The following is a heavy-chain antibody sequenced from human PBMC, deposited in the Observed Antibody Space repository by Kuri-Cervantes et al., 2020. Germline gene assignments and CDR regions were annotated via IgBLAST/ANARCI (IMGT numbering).Heavy chain of an antibody. CDR1: GFTFSDYY. CDR3: ARDAGATGYYYYGMDV. V-gene: IGHV3-11*01. D-gene: IGHD1-26*01. CDR2: ISSSGSTI. Sequence: GESLKISCAASGFTFSDYYMSWIRQAPGKGLEWVSYISSSGSTIYYADSVKGRFTISRDNAKNSLYLQMNSLRAGDTAVYYCARDAGATGYYYYGMDVWGQGTTVTVSS. J-gene: IGHJ6*02.